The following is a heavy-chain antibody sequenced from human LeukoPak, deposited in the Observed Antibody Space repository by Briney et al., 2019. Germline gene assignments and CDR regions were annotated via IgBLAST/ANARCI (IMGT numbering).Heavy chain of an antibody. CDR3: TLDYGGNSGHDAFDI. V-gene: IGHV3-49*04. CDR2: IRSKAYGGTT. D-gene: IGHD4-23*01. J-gene: IGHJ3*02. Sequence: GGSLRLSCTASGFTFGDYAMSWVRQAPGKGLEWVGFIRSKAYGGTTEYAASVKSRFTISRDDSKSIAYLQMNSLKTEDTAVYYCTLDYGGNSGHDAFDIWGQGTMVTVSS. CDR1: GFTFGDYA.